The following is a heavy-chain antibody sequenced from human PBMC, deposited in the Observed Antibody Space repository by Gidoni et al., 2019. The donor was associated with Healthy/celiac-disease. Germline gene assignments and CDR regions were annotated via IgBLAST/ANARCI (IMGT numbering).Heavy chain of an antibody. V-gene: IGHV4-59*08. CDR1: GGAISSYY. Sequence: QVQLQESGPGLVKPSEPLSLTCTGSGGAISSYYWSWIRQPPGKGLEWIGYIYYSGSNNYNPSLKSRVTLSVDTSKNHFSLKLSSVTAAYTAVYYCARHLRGSSWSRDWFDPWGQGTLVTVSS. J-gene: IGHJ5*02. CDR2: IYYSGSN. D-gene: IGHD6-13*01. CDR3: ARHLRGSSWSRDWFDP.